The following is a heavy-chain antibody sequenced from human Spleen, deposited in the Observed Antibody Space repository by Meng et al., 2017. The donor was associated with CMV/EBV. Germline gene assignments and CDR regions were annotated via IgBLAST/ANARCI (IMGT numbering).Heavy chain of an antibody. V-gene: IGHV4-61*01. D-gene: IGHD5-18*01. CDR2: FYYSGST. CDR3: AREAYNYGPMGV. J-gene: IGHJ6*02. Sequence: AETLSLTCTVSGGSVSSGSYYWSWIRQPPGKGLEWIGYFYYSGSTDYNPSLKSRVTISVDTSKNQFSLNVNSVTAADTAVYYCAREAYNYGPMGVWGLGTTVTVSS. CDR1: GGSVSSGSYY.